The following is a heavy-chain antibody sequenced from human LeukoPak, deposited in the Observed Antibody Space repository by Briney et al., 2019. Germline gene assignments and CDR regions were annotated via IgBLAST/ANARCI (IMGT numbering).Heavy chain of an antibody. D-gene: IGHD6-13*01. CDR3: ARLRGSSWMYYYMDV. CDR1: GYSFTSYW. V-gene: IGHV5-51*01. J-gene: IGHJ6*03. CDR2: IYPGDSDT. Sequence: GESLKISCKGSGYSFTSYWIGWVRQMPGKGLEWMGIIYPGDSDTRYSPSFQGQVTISADKSISTAYLQWSSLKASDTAMYYCARLRGSSWMYYYMDVWGKGTTVTVSS.